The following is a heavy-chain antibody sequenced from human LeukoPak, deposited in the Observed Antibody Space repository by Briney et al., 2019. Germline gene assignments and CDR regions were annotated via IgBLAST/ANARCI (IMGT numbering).Heavy chain of an antibody. D-gene: IGHD1-1*01. CDR1: GFTFSNAW. Sequence: GGSLRLSCAAPGFTFSNAWMSWVRQAPGKGLEWVGLIKSKTDGGTTDYAAPVRGRFTISRDDSKNTLYLQMDSLKTEDTAVYYCTRQQLVFDYWGQGTLVTVSS. CDR2: IKSKTDGGTT. CDR3: TRQQLVFDY. J-gene: IGHJ4*02. V-gene: IGHV3-15*01.